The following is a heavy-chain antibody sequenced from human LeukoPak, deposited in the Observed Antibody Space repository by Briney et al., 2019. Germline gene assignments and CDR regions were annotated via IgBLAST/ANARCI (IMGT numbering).Heavy chain of an antibody. V-gene: IGHV1-69*04. Sequence: SVKVSCKASGGTFSSYAITWVRQAPGQGLGWMGRIIPILGIANYAQKFQGRVTITADKSTSTAYMELSSLRSEDTAVYYCARDRPYYYGSGSYRRDYYYGMDVWGQGTTVTVSS. CDR3: ARDRPYYYGSGSYRRDYYYGMDV. CDR2: IIPILGIA. D-gene: IGHD3-10*01. J-gene: IGHJ6*02. CDR1: GGTFSSYA.